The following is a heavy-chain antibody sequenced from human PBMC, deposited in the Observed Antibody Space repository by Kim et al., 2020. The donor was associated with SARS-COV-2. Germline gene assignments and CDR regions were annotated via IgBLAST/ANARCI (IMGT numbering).Heavy chain of an antibody. Sequence: SVKVSCKASGGTFSSYAISWVRQAPGQGLEWMGGIIPIFGTANYAQKFQGRVTITADESTSTAYMELSSLRSEDTAVYYCARERGDGSNPPYYYYYYGMDVWGQGTTVTVSS. CDR3: ARERGDGSNPPYYYYYYGMDV. J-gene: IGHJ6*02. V-gene: IGHV1-69*13. CDR1: GGTFSSYA. D-gene: IGHD3-16*01. CDR2: IIPIFGTA.